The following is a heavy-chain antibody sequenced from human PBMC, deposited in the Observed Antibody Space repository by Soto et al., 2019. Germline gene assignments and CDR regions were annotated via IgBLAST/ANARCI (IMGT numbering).Heavy chain of an antibody. D-gene: IGHD2-2*03. Sequence: SETLSLTCAVSGGSITSSSYYWVWIRQPPGKGLEWIGSIYYSGSTYYNPSLRSRVTISVDTSKNQFSLKLSSVTAADTAVYYCAREVGFCSSTSCQYNWFDLWGQGTLVTVSS. CDR2: IYYSGST. J-gene: IGHJ5*02. CDR1: GGSITSSSYY. V-gene: IGHV4-39*01. CDR3: AREVGFCSSTSCQYNWFDL.